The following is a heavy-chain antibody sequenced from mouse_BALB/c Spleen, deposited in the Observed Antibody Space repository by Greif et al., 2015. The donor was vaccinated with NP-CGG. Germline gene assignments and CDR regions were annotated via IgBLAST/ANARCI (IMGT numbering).Heavy chain of an antibody. D-gene: IGHD1-1*01. CDR2: TNPGSGGT. V-gene: IGHV1-54*03. CDR3: ARSGYYYGSSYWYFDV. CDR1: GYAFTNYL. Sequence: KQSGAELVRPGTSVKVSCKASGYAFTNYLIEWVKQRPGQGLEWIGVTNPGSGGTNYNEKFKGKATLTADKSSSTAYMQLSSLTSDDSAVYFCARSGYYYGSSYWYFDVWGAGTTVTVSS. J-gene: IGHJ1*01.